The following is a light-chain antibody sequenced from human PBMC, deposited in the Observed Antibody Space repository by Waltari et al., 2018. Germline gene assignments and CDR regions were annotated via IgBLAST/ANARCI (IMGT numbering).Light chain of an antibody. J-gene: IGKJ1*01. CDR3: MQALQTPRT. V-gene: IGKV2-29*02. Sequence: DIVMTQTPLSLPVTPGEPASISCRSSQSLLHSNGNTYLYWYLQKPGQPPRLLIYRVSNRFSGVPDRFSGSGSGTDFTLKISRVEAEDVGVYYCMQALQTPRTFGQGTKMEIK. CDR1: QSLLHSNGNTY. CDR2: RVS.